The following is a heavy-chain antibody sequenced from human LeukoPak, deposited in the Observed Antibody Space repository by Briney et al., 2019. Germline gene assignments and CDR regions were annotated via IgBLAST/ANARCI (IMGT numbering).Heavy chain of an antibody. Sequence: AGGSLRLSCAASGFTFNSYAIRWVRQAPGKGLEWVAVISYDGSNKYYADSVKGRFTISRDNSKNTVYLQMNSLRVEDTAVYYCARDRTTYYYYGMDVWGQGTTVTVSS. CDR1: GFTFNSYA. J-gene: IGHJ6*02. D-gene: IGHD1-7*01. V-gene: IGHV3-30-3*01. CDR2: ISYDGSNK. CDR3: ARDRTTYYYYGMDV.